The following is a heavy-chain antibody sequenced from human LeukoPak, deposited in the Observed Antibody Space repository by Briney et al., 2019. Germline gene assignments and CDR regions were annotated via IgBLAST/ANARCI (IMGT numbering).Heavy chain of an antibody. D-gene: IGHD3-10*01. Sequence: GGSLRLSCAASGFTFSRYGMHWVRQAPGKGLEWVSSISSSSSYIYYADSVKGRFTISRDNAKNSLYLQMNSLRAEDTAVYYCARDDYYGSGSYFPYYFDYWGQGTLVTVSS. CDR1: GFTFSRYG. V-gene: IGHV3-21*01. CDR3: ARDDYYGSGSYFPYYFDY. CDR2: ISSSSSYI. J-gene: IGHJ4*02.